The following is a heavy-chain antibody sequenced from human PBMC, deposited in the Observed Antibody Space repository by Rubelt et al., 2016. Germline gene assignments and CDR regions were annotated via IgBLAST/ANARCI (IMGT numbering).Heavy chain of an antibody. CDR2: IYSDVSST. Sequence: GSLRLSCAASGFSFSMYWMHWVRQVPGKGLVWVSRIYSDVSSTTYADSVKGRFTISRDNSKNTLYLQLNSLRAEDTAVYYCARTYCGGFCYYGYWGQGTQVTVSS. D-gene: IGHD2-21*02. J-gene: IGHJ4*02. V-gene: IGHV3-74*01. CDR3: ARTYCGGFCYYGY. CDR1: GFSFSMYW.